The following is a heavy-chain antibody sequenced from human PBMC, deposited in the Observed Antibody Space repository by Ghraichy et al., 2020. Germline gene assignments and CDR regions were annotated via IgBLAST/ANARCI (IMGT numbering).Heavy chain of an antibody. V-gene: IGHV3-33*05. CDR1: GFTFSNYG. CDR2: ILHDGSNK. Sequence: GGSLRLSCAASGFTFSNYGMHWVRQAPGKGLEWVAVILHDGSNKYHGDSVKGRFTISRDNSKNTLYLQMTSLRAEDTAVYYCARDKDYSYGMDVWGQGTTVTVSS. J-gene: IGHJ6*02. CDR3: ARDKDYSYGMDV.